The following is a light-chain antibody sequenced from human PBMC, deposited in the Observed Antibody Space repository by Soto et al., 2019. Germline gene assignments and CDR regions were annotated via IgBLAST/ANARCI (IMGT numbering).Light chain of an antibody. Sequence: QLVLTQPPSVSGTPGQRVTISCSGSSSNIGSKSVSWYQHLPQTAPKLLIYSNNQRPSGVPDRFSGSKSGTSASLAISGLQSDDETQYYCAAWDDSLNVQVFGGGTKLTVL. V-gene: IGLV1-44*01. CDR1: SSNIGSKS. J-gene: IGLJ2*01. CDR2: SNN. CDR3: AAWDDSLNVQV.